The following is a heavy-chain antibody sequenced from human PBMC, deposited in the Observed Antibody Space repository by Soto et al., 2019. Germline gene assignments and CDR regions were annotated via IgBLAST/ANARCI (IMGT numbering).Heavy chain of an antibody. CDR1: GYTFSKFW. CDR3: ARSPRSSPYFDY. CDR2: IYPGDHET. V-gene: IGHV5-51*01. Sequence: PGESLKISCQSSGYTFSKFWIGWVRQLPGKGLEWMGIIYPGDHETRYSPSFHGKVNISADRSINTAYLQWNSLEASDTAFYFCARSPRSSPYFDYWGQGALVTVSS. J-gene: IGHJ4*02. D-gene: IGHD6-13*01.